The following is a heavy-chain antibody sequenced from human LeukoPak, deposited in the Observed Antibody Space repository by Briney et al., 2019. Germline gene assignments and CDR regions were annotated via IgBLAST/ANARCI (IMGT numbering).Heavy chain of an antibody. CDR2: IYYSGNT. CDR1: GGSMSSYY. D-gene: IGHD5-24*01. Sequence: SETLSLTCTVSGGSMSSYYWSWIRQPPGKGLEWIGYIYYSGNTNYNPSLKSRVTISIDTSMNQFSLKLTSVTAADTAVYYCARMAAIGAMDVWGQGTTVTVSS. V-gene: IGHV4-59*08. J-gene: IGHJ6*02. CDR3: ARMAAIGAMDV.